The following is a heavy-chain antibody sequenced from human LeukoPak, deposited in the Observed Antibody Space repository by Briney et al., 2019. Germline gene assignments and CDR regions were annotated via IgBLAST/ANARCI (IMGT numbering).Heavy chain of an antibody. CDR2: ISAYNGNT. CDR1: GYTFTSYY. Sequence: ASVKVSCKASGYTFTSYYMHWVRQAPGQGLEWMGWISAYNGNTNYAQKLQGRVTMTTDTSTSTAYMELRSLRSDDTAVYYCARDQDSGWFDYWGQGTLVTVSS. J-gene: IGHJ4*02. CDR3: ARDQDSGWFDY. V-gene: IGHV1-18*04. D-gene: IGHD6-19*01.